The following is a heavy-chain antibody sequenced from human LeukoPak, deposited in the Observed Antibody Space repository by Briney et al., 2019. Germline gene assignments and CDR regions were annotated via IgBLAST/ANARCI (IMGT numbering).Heavy chain of an antibody. Sequence: GGSLRLSCAASGFTFSSYSMNWVRQAPGKGLEWVSSISSSSSYIYYADSVKGRFTISRDNAKNSLYLQMNSLRAEDTAVYYCARDDAGSRDGYNAPNDYWGQETLVTVSS. V-gene: IGHV3-21*01. J-gene: IGHJ4*02. CDR1: GFTFSSYS. D-gene: IGHD5-24*01. CDR2: ISSSSSYI. CDR3: ARDDAGSRDGYNAPNDY.